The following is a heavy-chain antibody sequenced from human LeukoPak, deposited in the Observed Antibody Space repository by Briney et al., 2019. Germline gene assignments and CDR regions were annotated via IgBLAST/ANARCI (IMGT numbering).Heavy chain of an antibody. J-gene: IGHJ6*03. CDR1: GGTFSSYA. Sequence: ASVKVPCKASGGTFSSYAISWVRQAPGQGLEWMGGIIPIFGTANYAQKFQGRVTITADKSTSTAYMELSSLRSEDTAVYYCARGNEVGANHYYYYYYMDVWGKGTTVTVS. D-gene: IGHD1-26*01. V-gene: IGHV1-69*06. CDR3: ARGNEVGANHYYYYYYMDV. CDR2: IIPIFGTA.